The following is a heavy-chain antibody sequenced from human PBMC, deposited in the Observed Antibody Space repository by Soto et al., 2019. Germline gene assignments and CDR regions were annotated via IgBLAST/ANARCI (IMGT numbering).Heavy chain of an antibody. CDR2: ISGSGGST. J-gene: IGHJ5*02. Sequence: GGSLRLSCAASGFTFSSYAMSWVRQAPGKGLEWVSAISGSGGSTYYADSVKGRFTISRDNSKNTLYLEMNSLRAEDTAVYYCAKDRPTDFWSGYYFDGHGHLFDPWGQGTLVTVSS. D-gene: IGHD3-3*01. V-gene: IGHV3-23*01. CDR3: AKDRPTDFWSGYYFDGHGHLFDP. CDR1: GFTFSSYA.